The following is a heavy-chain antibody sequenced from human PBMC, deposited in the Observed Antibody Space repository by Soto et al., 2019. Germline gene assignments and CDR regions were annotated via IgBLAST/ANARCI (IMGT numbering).Heavy chain of an antibody. CDR3: XRLPRDCNKTSCYYADH. CDR1: GYDFNTRW. Sequence: PGESLKIPCRGPGYDFNTRWFGWVRQLPGKGPEWVGIMYPGYSDTRYNPSLQGHVTLSDDVTVSTAFLQWRSLKTSDTGLYFCXRLPRDCNKTSCYYADHWGQGTQVTVSS. CDR2: MYPGYSDT. J-gene: IGHJ4*02. V-gene: IGHV5-51*01. D-gene: IGHD2-2*01.